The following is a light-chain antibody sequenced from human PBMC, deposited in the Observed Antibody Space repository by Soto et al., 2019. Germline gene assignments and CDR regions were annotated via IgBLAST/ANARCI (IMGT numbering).Light chain of an antibody. Sequence: DIPMTQSQYSLSVSLRDRVPIXCQASQNINNYLNWYQQKPGRAPKLLIYDASNLEAGVPPRFRGSGSGTDFTFTISRLQPEDIATYYCQQYENLPTFGQGTRLENK. V-gene: IGKV1-33*01. CDR3: QQYENLPT. J-gene: IGKJ5*01. CDR2: DAS. CDR1: QNINNY.